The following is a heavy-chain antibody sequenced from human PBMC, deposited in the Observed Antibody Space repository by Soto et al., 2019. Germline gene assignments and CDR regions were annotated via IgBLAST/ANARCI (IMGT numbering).Heavy chain of an antibody. Sequence: SETLSLTCTVSVGSISSGGYYWSWIRQHPGKGLEWIGYIYYSGSTYYNPSLKSRVTISVDTSKNQFSLKLSSVTAADTAVYYCAREWLRNAFDIWGQGTMVTVSS. CDR3: AREWLRNAFDI. CDR2: IYYSGST. V-gene: IGHV4-31*03. J-gene: IGHJ3*02. CDR1: VGSISSGGYY. D-gene: IGHD5-12*01.